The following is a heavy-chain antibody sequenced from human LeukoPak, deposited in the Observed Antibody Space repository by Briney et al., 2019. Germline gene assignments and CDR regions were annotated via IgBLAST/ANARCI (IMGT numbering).Heavy chain of an antibody. CDR3: ARVAATYYYDSSGYLDY. CDR1: GGTFSSYA. Sequence: WASVKVSCKASGGTFSSYAISWVRQAPGQGLEWMGGIIPIFGTANYAQKFQGRVTITADESTSTAYMELSSLRSEDTAVYYCARVAATYYYDSSGYLDYWGQGTLVTVSS. D-gene: IGHD3-22*01. V-gene: IGHV1-69*01. CDR2: IIPIFGTA. J-gene: IGHJ4*02.